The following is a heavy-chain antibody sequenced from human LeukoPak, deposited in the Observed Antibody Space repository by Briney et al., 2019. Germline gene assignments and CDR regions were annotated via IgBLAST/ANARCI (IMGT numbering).Heavy chain of an antibody. J-gene: IGHJ4*02. CDR3: ARDHSTGYCSGGSCYSGGY. V-gene: IGHV3-11*01. CDR1: GFTFSDYY. D-gene: IGHD2-15*01. Sequence: GGSLRLSCAASGFTFSDYYMSWIRQAPGKGLEWVSYISSSGSTIYYADSVKGRFTISRDKAKNSLYLQMNSLRAEDTAVYYCARDHSTGYCSGGSCYSGGYWGQGTLVTVSS. CDR2: ISSSGSTI.